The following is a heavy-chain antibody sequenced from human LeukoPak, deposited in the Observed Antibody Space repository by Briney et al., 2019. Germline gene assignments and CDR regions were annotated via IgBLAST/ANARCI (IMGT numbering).Heavy chain of an antibody. CDR3: ARFDGSYSFDY. Sequence: ASVTVSCKASGYIFTSFGITWVRQATGQGLEWMGWMNPNSGNTGYAQKFQGRVTMTRNTSISTAYMELSSLRSEDTAVYYCARFDGSYSFDYWGQGTLVTVSS. V-gene: IGHV1-8*02. CDR1: GYIFTSFG. D-gene: IGHD1-26*01. J-gene: IGHJ4*02. CDR2: MNPNSGNT.